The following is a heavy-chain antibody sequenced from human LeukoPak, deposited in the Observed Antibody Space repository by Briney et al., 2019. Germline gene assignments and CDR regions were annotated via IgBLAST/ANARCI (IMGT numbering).Heavy chain of an antibody. CDR2: INAGNGNT. J-gene: IGHJ4*02. V-gene: IGHV1-3*01. D-gene: IGHD3-10*01. CDR1: GYTFSSYA. Sequence: ASVKVSCKASGYTFSSYAMNWVRQAPGQRLEWMGWINAGNGNTKYSQKFQGRVTITRDTSASTAYMDLSSLRSEDTAVYYCAADTGSGNFDYWGQGTLVTVSS. CDR3: AADTGSGNFDY.